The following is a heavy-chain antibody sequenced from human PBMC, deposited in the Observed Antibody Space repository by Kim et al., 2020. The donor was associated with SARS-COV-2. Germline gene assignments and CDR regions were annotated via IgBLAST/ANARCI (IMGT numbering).Heavy chain of an antibody. CDR3: ASYSGSFYFQH. V-gene: IGHV4-59*13. CDR1: GASITSYY. Sequence: SETLSLTCTVSGASITSYYWTWIRQPPGKGLELIGYIYYSGSTNYNPSLNSRVTLSVDTSKNQFSLKLSSVTAAGTAVYYCASYSGSFYFQHWGLGTLLTVSS. J-gene: IGHJ1*01. CDR2: IYYSGST. D-gene: IGHD1-26*01.